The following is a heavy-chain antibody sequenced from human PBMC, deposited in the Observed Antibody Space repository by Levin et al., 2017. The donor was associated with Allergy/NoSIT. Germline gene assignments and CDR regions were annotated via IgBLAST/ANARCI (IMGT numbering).Heavy chain of an antibody. Sequence: SQTLSLTCAISGDTVSSTSATWNWIRQSPSRGLEWLGRTYYRSKWYNEYAGSVKSRITINPDTSKNQFSLQLNSVTPDDTAVYYCARGREDIAVASTTHFDYWGQGTLVTVSS. CDR1: GDTVSSTSAT. CDR2: TYYRSKWYN. CDR3: ARGREDIAVASTTHFDY. J-gene: IGHJ4*02. V-gene: IGHV6-1*01. D-gene: IGHD6-19*01.